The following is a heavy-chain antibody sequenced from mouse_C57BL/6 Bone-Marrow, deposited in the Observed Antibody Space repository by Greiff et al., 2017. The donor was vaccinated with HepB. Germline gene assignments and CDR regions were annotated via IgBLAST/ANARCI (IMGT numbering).Heavy chain of an antibody. D-gene: IGHD1-1*01. Sequence: VQLQQSGPELVKPGASVKISCKASGYAFSSSWMNWVKQRPGKGLEWIGRIYPGDGDTNYNGKFKGKATLTADKSSSTAYMQLSSLTSEDSAVYFCAREEGDYYGSSYGYFDVWGTGTTVTVSS. V-gene: IGHV1-82*01. J-gene: IGHJ1*03. CDR3: AREEGDYYGSSYGYFDV. CDR1: GYAFSSSW. CDR2: IYPGDGDT.